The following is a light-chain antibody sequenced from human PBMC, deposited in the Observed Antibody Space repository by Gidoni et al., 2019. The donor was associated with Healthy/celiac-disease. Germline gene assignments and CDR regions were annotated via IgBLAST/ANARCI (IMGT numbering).Light chain of an antibody. CDR3: QQRSNWPPLIT. V-gene: IGKV3-11*01. CDR2: EAS. Sequence: EIVLTQSPATLSLSPGERATLSCRASQSVSSYLAWYQQKPGQAPRRLIYEASNRATGIPARFSGSGSGTDFTLTISSLEPEDFAVYYCQQRSNWPPLITFGQGTRLEIK. CDR1: QSVSSY. J-gene: IGKJ5*01.